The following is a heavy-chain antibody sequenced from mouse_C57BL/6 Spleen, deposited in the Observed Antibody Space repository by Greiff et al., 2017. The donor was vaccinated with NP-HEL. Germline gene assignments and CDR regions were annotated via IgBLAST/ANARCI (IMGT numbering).Heavy chain of an antibody. CDR2: ISNGGGST. Sequence: EVKLVESGGGLVQPGGSLKLSCAASGFTFSDYYMYWVRQTPEKRLEWVAYISNGGGSTYYPDTVKGRFTISRDNAKNTLYLQMSRLKSEDTAMYYCARRELSRAMDYWGQGTSVTVSS. CDR3: ARRELSRAMDY. J-gene: IGHJ4*01. D-gene: IGHD3-3*01. V-gene: IGHV5-12*01. CDR1: GFTFSDYY.